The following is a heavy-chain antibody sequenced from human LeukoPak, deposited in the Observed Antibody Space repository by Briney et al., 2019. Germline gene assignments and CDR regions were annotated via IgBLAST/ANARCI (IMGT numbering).Heavy chain of an antibody. CDR3: ATFVYHDCRGSRVQYFDY. D-gene: IGHD3-22*01. CDR1: DGSISTAGYY. CDR2: IYHSGST. Sequence: PSETLSLTCTVSDGSISTAGYYWSWIRQPPGKGLEWIGYIYHSGSTYYNPSLKSRVTISVDTSKKQFSLKLNSVTAADTAVYYCATFVYHDCRGSRVQYFDYWGQGTLVTVSS. V-gene: IGHV4-31*03. J-gene: IGHJ4*02.